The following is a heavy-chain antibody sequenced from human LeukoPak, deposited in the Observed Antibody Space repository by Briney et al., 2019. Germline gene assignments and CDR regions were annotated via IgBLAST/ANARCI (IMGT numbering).Heavy chain of an antibody. CDR3: AKHLSAWFLVVAATFDAFDI. CDR2: ISGSGGST. CDR1: GFTFSSYA. D-gene: IGHD2-15*01. J-gene: IGHJ3*02. Sequence: GGSLRLSCAASGFTFSSYAMSWVRQAPGKGLEWVSAISGSGGSTYYADSVKGRFTISRDNSKNTLYLQMNSLRAEDTAVYYCAKHLSAWFLVVAATFDAFDIWGQGTMVTVSS. V-gene: IGHV3-23*01.